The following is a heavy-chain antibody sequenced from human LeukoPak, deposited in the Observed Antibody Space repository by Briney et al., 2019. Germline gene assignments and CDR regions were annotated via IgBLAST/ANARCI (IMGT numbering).Heavy chain of an antibody. J-gene: IGHJ5*02. CDR2: IYYSGST. D-gene: IGHD2-2*03. CDR1: GGSISSYY. Sequence: SETLSLTCTVSGGSISSYYWCWIRQPPGKGLEWIGYIYYSGSTNYNPSLKSRVTISVDTSKNQFSLKLSSVTAADTAVYYCARDLGYCSSTSCYGWFDPWGQGTLVTVSS. CDR3: ARDLGYCSSTSCYGWFDP. V-gene: IGHV4-59*01.